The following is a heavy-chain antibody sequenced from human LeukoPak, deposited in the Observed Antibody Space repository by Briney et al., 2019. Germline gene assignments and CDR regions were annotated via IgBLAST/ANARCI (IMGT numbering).Heavy chain of an antibody. CDR3: ARDIGLDYSSSSFASDI. CDR2: IYSGGST. CDR1: GGSFTTHY. J-gene: IGHJ3*02. D-gene: IGHD6-6*01. V-gene: IGHV4-4*07. Sequence: PSETLSLTCTGSGGSFTTHYWNWFRQPAGKGLEWIGLIYSGGSTNYKSSLKSRVIMLIDTSKRQLSLKLSSVTAEDTAIYYCARDIGLDYSSSSFASDIWGRGTLIIVSS.